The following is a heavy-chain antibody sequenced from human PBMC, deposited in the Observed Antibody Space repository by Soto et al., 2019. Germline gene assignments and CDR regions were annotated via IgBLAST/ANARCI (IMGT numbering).Heavy chain of an antibody. D-gene: IGHD3-3*01. J-gene: IGHJ5*02. V-gene: IGHV1-2*04. CDR1: GYTFTGYY. Sequence: ASVKVSCKASGYTFTGYYMHWVRQAPGQGLEWMGWINPNSGGTNYAQKFQGWVTMTRDTSISTAYMELSRLRSDDTAVYYCARGECGVVTTEGEDWFDPWGQGTLVTVSS. CDR3: ARGECGVVTTEGEDWFDP. CDR2: INPNSGGT.